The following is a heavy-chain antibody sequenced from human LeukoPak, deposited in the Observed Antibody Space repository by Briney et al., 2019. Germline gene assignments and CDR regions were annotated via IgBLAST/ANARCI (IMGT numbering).Heavy chain of an antibody. CDR3: ARIPYCSGGSCADY. V-gene: IGHV3-21*01. CDR1: GFTFSSYS. Sequence: PGGSLRLSCAASGFTFSSYSMNWVRQAPGKGLEWVSPISSSSSYIYYADSVKGRFTISRDNAKNSLYLQMNSLRAEDTAVYYCARIPYCSGGSCADYWGQGTLVTVSS. D-gene: IGHD2-15*01. J-gene: IGHJ4*02. CDR2: ISSSSSYI.